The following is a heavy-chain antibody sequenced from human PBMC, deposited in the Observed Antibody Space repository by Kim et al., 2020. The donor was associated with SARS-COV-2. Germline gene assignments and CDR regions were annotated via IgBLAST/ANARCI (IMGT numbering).Heavy chain of an antibody. CDR1: GFTVSSNY. Sequence: GGSLRLSCAASGFTVSSNYMSWVRQAPGKGLEWVSVIYSGGSTYYADSVKGRFTISRDNSKNTLYLQMNSLRAEDTAVYYCASTPPYGSGSYYNWGQGTLVTVSS. J-gene: IGHJ4*02. D-gene: IGHD3-10*01. CDR3: ASTPPYGSGSYYN. CDR2: IYSGGST. V-gene: IGHV3-53*01.